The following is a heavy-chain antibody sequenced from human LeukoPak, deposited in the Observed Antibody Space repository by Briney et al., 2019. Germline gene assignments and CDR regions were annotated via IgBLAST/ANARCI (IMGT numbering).Heavy chain of an antibody. J-gene: IGHJ4*02. D-gene: IGHD3-10*01. CDR1: GFIFSSYW. Sequence: GGSLRLSCAASGFIFSSYWMTWVRQAPGKGLEWVANIKQDGSEKYYVDSVKGRFTISRDNAKNPLYLQMNSLRAEDTAVYYCARDSFLSGVLLWFGESSQFDYWGQGTLVTVSS. CDR3: ARDSFLSGVLLWFGESSQFDY. V-gene: IGHV3-7*01. CDR2: IKQDGSEK.